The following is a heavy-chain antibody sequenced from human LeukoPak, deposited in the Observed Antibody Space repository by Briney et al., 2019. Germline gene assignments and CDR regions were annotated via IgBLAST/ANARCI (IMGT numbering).Heavy chain of an antibody. D-gene: IGHD5-18*01. CDR2: IIPIFGTA. J-gene: IGHJ1*01. CDR3: ASGYSYGYGHFQH. Sequence: GASVKVSCKASGGTFSSYAISWVRQAPGQGLEWMGGIIPIFGTANYALKLQGRVTMTTDTSTSTAYMELRSLRSDDTAVYYCASGYSYGYGHFQHWGQGTLVTVSS. CDR1: GGTFSSYA. V-gene: IGHV1-69*05.